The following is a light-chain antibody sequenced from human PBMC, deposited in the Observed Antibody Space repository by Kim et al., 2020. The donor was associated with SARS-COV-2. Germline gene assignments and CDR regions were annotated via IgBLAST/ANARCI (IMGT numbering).Light chain of an antibody. J-gene: IGKJ5*01. V-gene: IGKV1-12*01. CDR1: QGISRW. CDR2: AAT. CDR3: QQANSFPVT. Sequence: GERVTITCRASQGISRWLAWYQQRPGKAPKLLIYAATSLHGEAPARFSGSGSGTHFTLTISSLQPEDSATYYCQQANSFPVTFGQGTRL.